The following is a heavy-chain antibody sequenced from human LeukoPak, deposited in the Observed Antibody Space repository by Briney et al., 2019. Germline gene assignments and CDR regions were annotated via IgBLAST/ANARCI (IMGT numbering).Heavy chain of an antibody. Sequence: PSETLSLTCAVYGGSFSGYYWSWIRQPPGKGLEWIGEINHSGSTNYNPSLKSRVTISVDTSKNQFSLKLSSVTAADTAVYYCAITIAVAGTVPSYFDYWGQGTLVTVSS. D-gene: IGHD6-19*01. CDR1: GGSFSGYY. CDR3: AITIAVAGTVPSYFDY. V-gene: IGHV4-34*01. J-gene: IGHJ4*02. CDR2: INHSGST.